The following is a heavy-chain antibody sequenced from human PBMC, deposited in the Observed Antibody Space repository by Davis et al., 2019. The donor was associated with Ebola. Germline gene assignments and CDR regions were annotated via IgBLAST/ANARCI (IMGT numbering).Heavy chain of an antibody. CDR3: ARTFVGGWLFDY. J-gene: IGHJ4*02. CDR2: INAAKGNT. D-gene: IGHD1-26*01. V-gene: IGHV1-3*01. CDR1: GYTFSTYA. Sequence: AASVKVSCKASGYTFSTYAIHWLRQAPGQRLEWMGLINAAKGNTKYSQKFQGRVTMTRDTSAGTAHMEMSSLTSEDTAVYYCARTFVGGWLFDYWGQGTLVTVSS.